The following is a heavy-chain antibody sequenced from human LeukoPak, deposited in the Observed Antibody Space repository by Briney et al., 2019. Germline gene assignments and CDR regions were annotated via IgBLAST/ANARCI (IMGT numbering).Heavy chain of an antibody. CDR1: GYSFTSYW. J-gene: IGHJ4*02. CDR2: IYPGDSDT. CDR3: ARHEGPRYCSGGSCFEFDY. V-gene: IGHV5-51*01. Sequence: GESLKISCKGSGYSFTSYWIGWVRQMPGKGLEWMGIIYPGDSDTRYSPSFQGQVTISADKSISTAYLQWSSLKASDTVMYYCARHEGPRYCSGGSCFEFDYWGQGTLVTVSS. D-gene: IGHD2-15*01.